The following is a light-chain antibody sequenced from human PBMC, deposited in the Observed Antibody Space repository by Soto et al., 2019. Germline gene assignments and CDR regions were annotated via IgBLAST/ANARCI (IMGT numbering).Light chain of an antibody. CDR3: QSYDSSLSGYV. Sequence: HSVLAQPPSVSGAPGQRVTISCTGSSSNIGANYDVHWYQQLPGTAPKLLIYANIYRPSGVPDRFSGSKSGTSASLAITGLQAEDEADYYCQSYDSSLSGYVFGTGTKVTVL. V-gene: IGLV1-40*01. J-gene: IGLJ1*01. CDR2: ANI. CDR1: SSNIGANYD.